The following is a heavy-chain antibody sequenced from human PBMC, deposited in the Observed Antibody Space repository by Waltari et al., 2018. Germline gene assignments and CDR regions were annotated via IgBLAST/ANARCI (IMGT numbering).Heavy chain of an antibody. J-gene: IGHJ3*02. CDR3: ARGRSGSYPWAFDI. V-gene: IGHV1-2*06. CDR1: GYTFTGYD. CDR2: INPNSGGT. D-gene: IGHD1-26*01. Sequence: QVQLVQSGAEVKKPGASVKVSCKASGYTFTGYDMHWVRQPPGQGLEWMGRINPNSGGTNYAQKFQGRVTMTRDTSISTAYMELSRLRSDDTAVYYCARGRSGSYPWAFDIWGQGTMVTVSS.